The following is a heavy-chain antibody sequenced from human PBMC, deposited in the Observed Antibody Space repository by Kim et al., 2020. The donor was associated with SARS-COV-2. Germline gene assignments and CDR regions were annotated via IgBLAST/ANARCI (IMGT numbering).Heavy chain of an antibody. CDR2: INPNSGGT. D-gene: IGHD3-22*01. Sequence: ASVKVSCKASGYTFTGYYMHWVRQAPGQGLEWMGRINPNSGGTNYAQKFQGRVTMTRDTSISTAYMELSRLRSDDTAVYYCATEQDYSSGYFDYWGQGTLVTVSS. V-gene: IGHV1-2*06. CDR3: ATEQDYSSGYFDY. CDR1: GYTFTGYY. J-gene: IGHJ4*02.